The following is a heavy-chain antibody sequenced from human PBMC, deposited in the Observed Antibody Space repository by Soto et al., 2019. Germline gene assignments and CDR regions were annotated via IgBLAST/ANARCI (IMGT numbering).Heavy chain of an antibody. CDR2: IYWDGDK. V-gene: IGHV2-5*02. D-gene: IGHD3-3*01. CDR1: GFSLSTSGAA. Sequence: QINLIESGPTLVKPTQTLTLTCTFSGFSLSTSGAAVGWVRQPPGRALEWLALIYWDGDKRYNASLGNRLTITKDTSVKQVVLTLTNVDPADTATYYCAHRATMTIFGLIIDNGIWFDPWGQGTRVIVSS. CDR3: AHRATMTIFGLIIDNGIWFDP. J-gene: IGHJ5*02.